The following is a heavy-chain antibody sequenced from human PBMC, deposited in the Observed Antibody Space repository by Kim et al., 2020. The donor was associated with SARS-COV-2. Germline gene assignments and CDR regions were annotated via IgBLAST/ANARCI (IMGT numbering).Heavy chain of an antibody. CDR2: ISYDGSKK. V-gene: IGHV3-33*05. D-gene: IGHD5-18*01. CDR3: ATSSRDTAMVPSYYYGLDV. CDR1: GFTFSTYG. Sequence: GGSLRLSCAASGFTFSTYGMHWVRQAPGKGLEWVAVISYDGSKKYFADSVKGRFTISRDNSENTLSLQMNSLRPDDTAVYYCATSSRDTAMVPSYYYGLDVWGQGTTVTVSS. J-gene: IGHJ6*02.